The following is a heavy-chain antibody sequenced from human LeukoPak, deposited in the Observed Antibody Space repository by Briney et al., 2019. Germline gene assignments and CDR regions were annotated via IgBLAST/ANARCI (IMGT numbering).Heavy chain of an antibody. CDR1: GFTFGSYG. CDR2: ISGSGGST. V-gene: IGHV3-23*01. D-gene: IGHD6-13*01. J-gene: IGHJ4*02. Sequence: PGRSLRLSCAASGFTFGSYGMHWVRQAPGKGLEWVSAISGSGGSTYYADSVKGRFTISGDNSKNTLYLQMNSLRAEDTAVYYCAKEGPGIAMYYFDYWGQGTLVTVSS. CDR3: AKEGPGIAMYYFDY.